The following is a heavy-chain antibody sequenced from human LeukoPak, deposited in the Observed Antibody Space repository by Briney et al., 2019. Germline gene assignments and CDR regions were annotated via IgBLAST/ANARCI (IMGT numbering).Heavy chain of an antibody. D-gene: IGHD3-22*01. V-gene: IGHV4-39*01. Sequence: TSSETLSLTCTVSGGSISSSSYYWAWIRQPPGKGLEWIGCIYYSGSTYYNPSLKSRVTISVDTSKIQFSLKLSSVTAADTAVYYCASQGDSSGYYRGFDPWGQGTLVTVSS. CDR3: ASQGDSSGYYRGFDP. J-gene: IGHJ5*02. CDR1: GGSISSSSYY. CDR2: IYYSGST.